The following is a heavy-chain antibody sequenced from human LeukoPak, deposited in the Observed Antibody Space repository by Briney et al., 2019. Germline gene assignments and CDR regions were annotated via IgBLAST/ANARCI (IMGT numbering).Heavy chain of an antibody. CDR1: GFTLGSHD. Sequence: GGSLRLACTASGFTLGSHDMHWVRQIPGQGLEWVAAVPSGFQAFFADSVRGRFTVSREDARNSSYLQMNSLRAGDTAVYYCVREARGYHYTYFDYWGQGTLVTVSS. D-gene: IGHD5-18*01. CDR3: VREARGYHYTYFDY. V-gene: IGHV3-13*01. J-gene: IGHJ4*02. CDR2: VPSGFQA.